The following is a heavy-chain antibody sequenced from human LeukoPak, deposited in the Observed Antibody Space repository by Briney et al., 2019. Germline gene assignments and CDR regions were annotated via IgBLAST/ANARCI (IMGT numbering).Heavy chain of an antibody. V-gene: IGHV1-2*02. D-gene: IGHD3-9*01. CDR1: GYTFTGHS. CDR2: IEPNSGGT. CDR3: ARGPHGRIYDILTGFDY. Sequence: ASVKVSCKASGYTFTGHSMYWVRQAPGQGLEWMGWIEPNSGGTNYAQKFQGRVTMTRDTSISTAYVELSRLRSDDTAVYYCARGPHGRIYDILTGFDYWGQGTLVTVSS. J-gene: IGHJ4*02.